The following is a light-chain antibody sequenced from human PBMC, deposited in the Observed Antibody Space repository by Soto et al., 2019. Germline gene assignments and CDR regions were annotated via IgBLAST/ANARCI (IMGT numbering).Light chain of an antibody. CDR2: DTS. CDR3: QQYNNWPPIT. CDR1: QSVSIK. J-gene: IGKJ5*01. V-gene: IGKV3-15*01. Sequence: EIVMTQSPATLSVSPGERATLXXRASQSVSIKLAWYQQKPGQAPRLVXYDTSTRATGIPARFSGSGSGTEFTLTISSLQSEDFAVYYCQQYNNWPPITFGQGTRLEIK.